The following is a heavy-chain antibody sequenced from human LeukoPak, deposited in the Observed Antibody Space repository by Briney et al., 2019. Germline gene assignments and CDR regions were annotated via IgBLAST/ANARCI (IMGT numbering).Heavy chain of an antibody. CDR3: AKDQDGDFGGYFDY. J-gene: IGHJ4*02. V-gene: IGHV3-30*18. CDR2: IPYDGTNK. D-gene: IGHD4-17*01. Sequence: GGSLRLSCAASGFTFSSYAMHWVRQAPGKGLEGVALIPYDGTNKYYADSVKGRFTTSRDNSKNTLYLQMNSLRAEDTAVYYCAKDQDGDFGGYFDYWGQGTLVTVSS. CDR1: GFTFSSYA.